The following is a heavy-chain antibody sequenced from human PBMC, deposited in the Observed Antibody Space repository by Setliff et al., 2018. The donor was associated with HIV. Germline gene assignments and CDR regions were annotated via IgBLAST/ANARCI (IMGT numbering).Heavy chain of an antibody. J-gene: IGHJ4*02. CDR2: FYTSGST. CDR3: ARGRGSSSSWPIDY. CDR1: GGSISSNY. D-gene: IGHD6-13*01. V-gene: IGHV4-4*07. Sequence: SETLSLTCTVSGGSISSNYWSWMRQPAGKGLEWIGRFYTSGSTSYNPSLKSQVAISVDTSKNQFSLKLSSVTAADTAVYFCARGRGSSSSWPIDYWGQGTLVTVSS.